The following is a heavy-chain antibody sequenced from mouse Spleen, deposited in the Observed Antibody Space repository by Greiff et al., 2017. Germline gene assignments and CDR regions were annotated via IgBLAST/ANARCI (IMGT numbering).Heavy chain of an antibody. D-gene: IGHD1-1*01. CDR3: ARDSSYYYGSSYWYFDV. CDR2: ISSGSSTI. J-gene: IGHJ1*03. V-gene: IGHV5-17*01. Sequence: EVQVVESGGGLVKPGGSLKLSCAASGFTFSDYGMHWVRQAPEKGLEWVAYISSGSSTIYYADTVKGRFTISRDNAKNTLFLQMTSLRSEDTAMYYCARDSSYYYGSSYWYFDVWGTGTTVTVSS. CDR1: GFTFSDYG.